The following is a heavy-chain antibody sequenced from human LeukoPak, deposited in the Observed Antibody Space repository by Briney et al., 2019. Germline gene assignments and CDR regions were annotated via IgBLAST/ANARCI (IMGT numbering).Heavy chain of an antibody. Sequence: SVKVSCKASGGTFSSYAISWGRQAPGQGLEWMGRIIPILGVANYAQKFQGRVTTTADKSTSTAYMVLSSLRSEDTAVYYCTNGLGSDYWGQGTLVTVST. J-gene: IGHJ4*02. CDR3: TNGLGSDY. D-gene: IGHD3-10*01. CDR2: IIPILGVA. CDR1: GGTFSSYA. V-gene: IGHV1-69*04.